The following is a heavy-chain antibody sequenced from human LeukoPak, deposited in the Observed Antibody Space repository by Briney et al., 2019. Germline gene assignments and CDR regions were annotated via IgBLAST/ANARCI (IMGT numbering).Heavy chain of an antibody. Sequence: GGSLRLSCAASGVSFSSYAMHWVRQPPGKGLEWVAFISYDGSDKYYADSVKGRFTISRDNSKNTLYLQMNSLRAEDTAVYYCTQETDAFDIWGQGTMVTVSS. CDR2: ISYDGSDK. J-gene: IGHJ3*02. CDR1: GVSFSSYA. CDR3: TQETDAFDI. V-gene: IGHV3-30*18.